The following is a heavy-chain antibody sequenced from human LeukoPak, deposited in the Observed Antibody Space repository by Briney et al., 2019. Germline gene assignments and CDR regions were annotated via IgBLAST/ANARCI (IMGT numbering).Heavy chain of an antibody. Sequence: GGSLRLSCAASGFTFSYYTMNWVRQAPGKGLEWVSSISSSSSYIYYADSVKGRFTISRDNAKDSLYLQMNSLRAEDTPVYYCARGLDYYDSSGYYYYWGQGTLVTVSS. J-gene: IGHJ4*02. D-gene: IGHD3-22*01. CDR3: ARGLDYYDSSGYYYY. CDR2: ISSSSSYI. CDR1: GFTFSYYT. V-gene: IGHV3-21*01.